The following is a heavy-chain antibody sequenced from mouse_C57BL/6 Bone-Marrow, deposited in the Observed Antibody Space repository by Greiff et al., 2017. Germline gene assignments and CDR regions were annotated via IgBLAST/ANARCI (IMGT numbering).Heavy chain of an antibody. V-gene: IGHV2-2*01. D-gene: IGHD1-1*01. CDR3: ARSLLYYYGSSYWYFDV. CDR2: IWSGGST. Sequence: QVQLQQSGPGLVQPSQSLSITCTVSGFSLTSYGVHWVRQSPGKGLEWLGVIWSGGSTDYNAAFISRLSISKDNSKSQVFFKMNSLQADDTAIYYCARSLLYYYGSSYWYFDVWGTGTTVTVSS. J-gene: IGHJ1*03. CDR1: GFSLTSYG.